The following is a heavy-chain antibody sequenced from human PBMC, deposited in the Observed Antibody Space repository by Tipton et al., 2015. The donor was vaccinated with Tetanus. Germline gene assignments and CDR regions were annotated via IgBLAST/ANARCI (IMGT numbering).Heavy chain of an antibody. CDR1: GGSISRPDLY. D-gene: IGHD3-3*02. V-gene: IGHV4-39*01. Sequence: TLSLTCSVSGGSISRPDLYWAWIRQPPGKGLEWIGSVYQSGRPSFNPSLKSRVTLTVDTSKNQFSLKLGSVTAADTAMCQCARIRLNPVPHIDLWGQGTLVTVSS. J-gene: IGHJ4*02. CDR3: ARIRLNPVPHIDL. CDR2: VYQSGRP.